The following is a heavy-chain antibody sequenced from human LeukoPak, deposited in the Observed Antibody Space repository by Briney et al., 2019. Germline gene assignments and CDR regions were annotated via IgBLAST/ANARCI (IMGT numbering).Heavy chain of an antibody. J-gene: IGHJ6*03. CDR2: IYYSGST. CDR3: ARAAPEERDFWSGYVDYYYYMDV. V-gene: IGHV4-39*07. CDR1: GGSISSSSYY. D-gene: IGHD3-3*01. Sequence: SETLSFTCTVSGGSISSSSYYWGWIRQPPGKGLEWIGRIYYSGSTYYNPSLKSRVTISVDTSKDQFSLKLSSVTAADTAVYYCARAAPEERDFWSGYVDYYYYMDVWGKGTTVTISS.